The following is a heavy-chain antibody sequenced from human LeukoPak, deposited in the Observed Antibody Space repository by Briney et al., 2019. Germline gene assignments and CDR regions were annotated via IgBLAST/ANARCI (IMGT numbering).Heavy chain of an antibody. J-gene: IGHJ6*03. CDR2: INHSGST. D-gene: IGHD2-2*01. Sequence: SETLSLTCTLYGGSFSGYYWSWIRQPPGKGLEWIGEINHSGSTNYNPSLKSRVTISVDTSKNQFSLKLSSVTAADTAVYYCARGHIGDIVVVPAAMGYYYYYMDVWGKGTTVTVSS. CDR3: ARGHIGDIVVVPAAMGYYYYYMDV. V-gene: IGHV4-34*01. CDR1: GGSFSGYY.